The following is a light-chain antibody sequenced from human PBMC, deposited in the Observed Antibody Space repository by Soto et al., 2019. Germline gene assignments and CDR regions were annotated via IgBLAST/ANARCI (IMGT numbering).Light chain of an antibody. V-gene: IGLV2-11*01. J-gene: IGLJ1*01. CDR1: SSDVGGYNY. Sequence: QSALTQPRSVSGSPGQSVTISCTGTSSDVGGYNYVSWYQQYPGKAPKVMIYDVKTRPSGVPDRFSGSKSGNTASLTISGLQAEYEADYYCCSYAGSYTFVFGTGTKLTVL. CDR3: CSYAGSYTFV. CDR2: DVK.